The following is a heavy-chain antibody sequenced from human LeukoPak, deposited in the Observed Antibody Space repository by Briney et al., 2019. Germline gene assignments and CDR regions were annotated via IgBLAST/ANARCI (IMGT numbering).Heavy chain of an antibody. V-gene: IGHV3-21*01. CDR2: ITYSGSYI. Sequence: GGSLRLSCVASGFTFNSYTMNWVRQAPGKGLEWVSSITYSGSYIYYADSVKGRFTISRDNAKNSLYLQMNSLRVEDTAVYYCARSPPRYDTRFFDYWGQGILVAVSS. J-gene: IGHJ4*02. CDR3: ARSPPRYDTRFFDY. D-gene: IGHD3-9*01. CDR1: GFTFNSYT.